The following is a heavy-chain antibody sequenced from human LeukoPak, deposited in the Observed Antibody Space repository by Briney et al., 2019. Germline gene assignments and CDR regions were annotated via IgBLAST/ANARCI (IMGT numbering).Heavy chain of an antibody. V-gene: IGHV4-59*08. Sequence: SETLSLTCTVSGGSISSYYWSWIRQPPGKGLEWIGYIYYSGSTNYNPSLKSRVTISVDTSKNQFSLKLSSVTAADTAVFYCARLKVATFYAFDIWGQGQWSPSLQ. CDR2: IYYSGST. J-gene: IGHJ3*02. CDR1: GGSISSYY. CDR3: ARLKVATFYAFDI. D-gene: IGHD5-12*01.